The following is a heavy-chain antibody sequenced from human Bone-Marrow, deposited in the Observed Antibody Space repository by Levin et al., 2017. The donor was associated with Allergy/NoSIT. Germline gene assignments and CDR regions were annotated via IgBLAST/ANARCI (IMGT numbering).Heavy chain of an antibody. J-gene: IGHJ6*04. CDR2: INWNSYSR. D-gene: IGHD2-21*02. Sequence: GGSLRLSCAASGFIFDDYAMYWVRQVPGKGLEWVAGINWNSYSRGYADSVKGRFTISRDNAENSLHLQMNSLRAEDTALDFCVRDRRADTCIDYYWHYGMGVWSKGTTVTVSS. V-gene: IGHV3-9*01. CDR1: GFIFDDYA. CDR3: VRDRRADTCIDYYWHYGMGV.